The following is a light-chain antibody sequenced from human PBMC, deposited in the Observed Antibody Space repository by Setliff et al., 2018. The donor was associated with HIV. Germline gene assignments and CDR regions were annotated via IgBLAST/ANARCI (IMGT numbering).Light chain of an antibody. J-gene: IGLJ1*01. V-gene: IGLV2-14*01. CDR1: SSDVGGYSY. CDR3: SSYAITNTLP. Sequence: QSALTQPASVSVSPGQSITISCTGTSSDVGGYSYVSWYQQHPGKAPKLIIYEVRNRPSGVSNRFSGSKSGNTASLTISGLQAEDEADYYCSSYAITNTLPFGTGTKVTVL. CDR2: EVR.